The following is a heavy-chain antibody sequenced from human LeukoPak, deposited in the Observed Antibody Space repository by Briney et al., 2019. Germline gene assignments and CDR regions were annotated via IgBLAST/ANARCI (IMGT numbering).Heavy chain of an antibody. J-gene: IGHJ5*02. V-gene: IGHV3-30*01. CDR3: AKDGTTVTTWWFDP. CDR1: GFTFSSYS. D-gene: IGHD4-17*01. CDR2: ISYDGSKK. Sequence: GRSLRLSCAASGFTFSSYSLHWVRQAPGKGLEWVAVISYDGSKKYYGDSVKGRFTMSRDDSKDTLYLQMNSLRAEDTAVYYCAKDGTTVTTWWFDPWGQGTLVTVSS.